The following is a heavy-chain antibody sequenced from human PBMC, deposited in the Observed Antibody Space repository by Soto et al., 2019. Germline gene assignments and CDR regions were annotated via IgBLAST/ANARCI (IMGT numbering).Heavy chain of an antibody. CDR1: GFILSDCA. CDR3: ARALSWGSNWYYYMDV. CDR2: ISSSSSVI. Sequence: GGSPRLSCATSGFILSDCAMNWVRQAPGKGLEWVSYISSSSSVIDYADSVKGRSTVSRDNARNSLYLQMNSLRAEDTAVYYCARALSWGSNWYYYMDVWGKGTTVTVSS. D-gene: IGHD7-27*01. V-gene: IGHV3-48*01. J-gene: IGHJ6*03.